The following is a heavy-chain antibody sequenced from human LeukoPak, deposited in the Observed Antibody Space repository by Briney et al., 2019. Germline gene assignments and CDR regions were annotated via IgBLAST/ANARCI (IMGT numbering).Heavy chain of an antibody. J-gene: IGHJ4*02. CDR3: ATSRYCSGGSCYSYFGVDY. Sequence: ASVKVSCKVSGYTLTELSMRWVRQAPGKGLEWTGGFDPEDGETIYAQKFQGRVTMTEDTSTDTAYMELSSLRSEDTAVYYCATSRYCSGGSCYSYFGVDYWGQGTLVTVSS. CDR1: GYTLTELS. D-gene: IGHD2-15*01. V-gene: IGHV1-24*01. CDR2: FDPEDGET.